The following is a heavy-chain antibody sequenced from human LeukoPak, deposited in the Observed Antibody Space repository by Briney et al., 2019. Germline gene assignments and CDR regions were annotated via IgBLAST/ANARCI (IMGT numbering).Heavy chain of an antibody. Sequence: PGGSLRLSCAASGFTFSSYSMNWVRQAPGKGLEWVSYISSSSSTIYYADSVKGRFTISRDNAKNSLYLQMNSLRAEDTAVYYCARDRPSATAETVFDYWGQGTLVTVSS. D-gene: IGHD5-12*01. CDR1: GFTFSSYS. V-gene: IGHV3-48*01. J-gene: IGHJ4*02. CDR2: ISSSSSTI. CDR3: ARDRPSATAETVFDY.